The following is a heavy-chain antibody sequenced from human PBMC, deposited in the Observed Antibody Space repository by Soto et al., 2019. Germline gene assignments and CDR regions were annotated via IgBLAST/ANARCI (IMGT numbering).Heavy chain of an antibody. CDR2: IKQDGSEK. J-gene: IGHJ5*02. D-gene: IGHD5-12*01. V-gene: IGHV3-7*01. CDR3: ARERDGYIAA. Sequence: GGSLRLSCAASGFTFSSYAMHWVANIKQDGSEKYYVDSVKGRFTISRDNAKNSLYLQMNSLRAEDTAVYYCARERDGYIAAWGQGTLVTVSS. CDR1: GFTFSSY.